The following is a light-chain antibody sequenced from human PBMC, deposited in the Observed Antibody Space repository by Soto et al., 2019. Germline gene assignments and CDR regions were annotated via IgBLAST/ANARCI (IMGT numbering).Light chain of an antibody. CDR2: GAS. CDR3: QQYGSSPSIT. CDR1: QSVSSSY. Sequence: EIVMTQSPATLSLSPGERATLSCRAIQSVSSSYLSWYQQKPGQAPRLLIYGASIRATGIPARFSGSGSGTAFTLTISRLEPEDFAVYYCQQYGSSPSITFGQGTRLEIK. J-gene: IGKJ5*01. V-gene: IGKV3-20*01.